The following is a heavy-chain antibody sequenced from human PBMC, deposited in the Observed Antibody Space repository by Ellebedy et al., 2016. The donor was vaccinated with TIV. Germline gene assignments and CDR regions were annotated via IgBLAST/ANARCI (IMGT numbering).Heavy chain of an antibody. CDR1: GFTFSAYW. J-gene: IGHJ6*02. CDR3: APLPFADYGMSV. Sequence: GGSLRLXXAASGFTFSAYWMHWVRQAPGKGLVWVSRINSDGSSTNYADSVKGRFTISRDNAKNALFLQMNSLRAEDTAVYYCAPLPFADYGMSVWGQGTTVTVSS. V-gene: IGHV3-74*01. CDR2: INSDGSST.